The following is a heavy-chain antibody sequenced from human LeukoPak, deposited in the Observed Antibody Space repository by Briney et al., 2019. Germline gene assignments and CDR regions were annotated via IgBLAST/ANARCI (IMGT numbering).Heavy chain of an antibody. CDR1: GFNFSYYE. J-gene: IGHJ3*02. V-gene: IGHV3-48*03. CDR2: IYTSGSTI. CDR3: ARDRRYSSGWYGAFDI. Sequence: GGSLRLSCAASGFNFSYYEMNWVRQAPGKGLEWVSYIYTSGSTIYYADYVKGRFTISRDNVKNSMYLQMNSLRADDTAVYYCARDRRYSSGWYGAFDIWGQGTMVTVSS. D-gene: IGHD6-19*01.